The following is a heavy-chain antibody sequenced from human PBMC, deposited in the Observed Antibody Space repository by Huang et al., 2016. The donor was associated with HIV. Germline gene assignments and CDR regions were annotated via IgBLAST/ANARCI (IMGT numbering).Heavy chain of an antibody. Sequence: EVQLVESGGGLVKPGGSLRLSCAASGFSLGSYNMYWVRQTPGKGLQWVSSISPSSSFIDYADSVKCRFSISRDNAKNSLYLQMNNRRGEDTAVYYCARDRGQQLSPFDSWGQGTLVTVSS. CDR3: ARDRGQQLSPFDS. D-gene: IGHD6-13*01. CDR1: GFSLGSYN. J-gene: IGHJ4*02. V-gene: IGHV3-21*01. CDR2: ISPSSSFI.